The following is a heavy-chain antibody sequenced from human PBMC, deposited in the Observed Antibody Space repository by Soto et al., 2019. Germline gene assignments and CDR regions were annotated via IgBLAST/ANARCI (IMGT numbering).Heavy chain of an antibody. Sequence: GESLKISCKGSGYSFTSYWIGWVRQMPGKSLEWMGIIYPSDSDTRYSPSFQGQVTISADKSISTAYLQWSSLKASDTAMYYCARTIEYSSSPTAFDIWGQGTMVTVSS. J-gene: IGHJ3*02. D-gene: IGHD6-6*01. V-gene: IGHV5-51*01. CDR3: ARTIEYSSSPTAFDI. CDR1: GYSFTSYW. CDR2: IYPSDSDT.